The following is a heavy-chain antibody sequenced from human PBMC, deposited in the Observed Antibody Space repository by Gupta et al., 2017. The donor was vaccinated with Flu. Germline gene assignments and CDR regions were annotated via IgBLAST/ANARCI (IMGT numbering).Heavy chain of an antibody. CDR3: TLLSSSLPLNY. CDR2: VYYHGSA. Sequence: GWVRQPPGKGLEGIGSVYYHGSAYYNPSLRSRASISVDTSKNQFSLKLTSVTAADMAVYYCTLLSSSLPLNYWGQGTLVTVPS. V-gene: IGHV4-39*01. J-gene: IGHJ4*02.